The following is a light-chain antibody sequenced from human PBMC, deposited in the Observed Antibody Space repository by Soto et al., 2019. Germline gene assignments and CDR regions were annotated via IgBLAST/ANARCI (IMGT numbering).Light chain of an antibody. V-gene: IGKV1-39*01. Sequence: DIQMTQSPSSLSASVGERVTITCRASQSISRYLSWYQQKPGNAPKLLIYAASSLQSGVPSRFSGSGSGTDFTLTISSLQPEDFAAYFCQQTYSTPPFTFGPGTKVDIK. CDR1: QSISRY. CDR2: AAS. CDR3: QQTYSTPPFT. J-gene: IGKJ3*01.